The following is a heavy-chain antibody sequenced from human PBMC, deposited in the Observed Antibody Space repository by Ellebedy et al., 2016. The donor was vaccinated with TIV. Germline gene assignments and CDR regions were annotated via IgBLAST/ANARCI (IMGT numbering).Heavy chain of an antibody. CDR2: ISISSSYI. Sequence: GESLKISCASSGFTFSSYSMNWVRQAPGKGLEWVSSISISSSYIYYADSVKGRFTISRDNAKNSLYLQMNSLRAEDTAVYYCARDLGPWRDYYYYGMDVWGQGTTVTVSS. CDR1: GFTFSSYS. J-gene: IGHJ6*02. V-gene: IGHV3-21*01. CDR3: ARDLGPWRDYYYYGMDV. D-gene: IGHD3-16*01.